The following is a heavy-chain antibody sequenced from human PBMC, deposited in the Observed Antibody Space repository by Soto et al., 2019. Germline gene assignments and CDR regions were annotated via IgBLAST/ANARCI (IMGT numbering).Heavy chain of an antibody. V-gene: IGHV3-48*01. D-gene: IGHD3-3*01. CDR2: ISGSSSSI. Sequence: GGSLRLSCAASGFTFSSYAISWVRQAPGKGLEWVSSISGSSSSIYYADSVKGRFTISRDNAKNSLYLQMNSLRAEDTAVYYCARVDYDFWSGYYISAFDIWGQGTMVTVSS. CDR1: GFTFSSYA. J-gene: IGHJ3*02. CDR3: ARVDYDFWSGYYISAFDI.